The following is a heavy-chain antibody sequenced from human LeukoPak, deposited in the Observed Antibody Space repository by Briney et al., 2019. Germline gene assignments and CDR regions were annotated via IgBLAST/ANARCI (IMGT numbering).Heavy chain of an antibody. CDR2: ISSSGSTR. CDR1: EFTFSSYE. D-gene: IGHD3-10*01. V-gene: IGHV3-48*03. Sequence: ETGGSLRLSCAASEFTFSSYEMNWVRQAPGKGLEWLSYISSSGSTRYYADSVKGRFTISRDNAKNSLYLQMNSLRAEDTAVYYCAREDRGFITRPIDYWGQGTLVTVSS. CDR3: AREDRGFITRPIDY. J-gene: IGHJ4*02.